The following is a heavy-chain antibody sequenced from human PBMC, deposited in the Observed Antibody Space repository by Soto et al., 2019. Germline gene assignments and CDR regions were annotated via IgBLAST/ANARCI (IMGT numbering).Heavy chain of an antibody. CDR1: GYTFTGYY. D-gene: IGHD3-10*01. Sequence: ASVKVSCKASGYTFTGYYMHWVRQAPGQGLEWMGWINPNSGGTNYAQKFQGRVTMTRDTSISTAFMELSRLRSDDTAVYYCARTRGFGERYYFDYWGQGTLVTVSS. V-gene: IGHV1-2*02. CDR3: ARTRGFGERYYFDY. CDR2: INPNSGGT. J-gene: IGHJ4*02.